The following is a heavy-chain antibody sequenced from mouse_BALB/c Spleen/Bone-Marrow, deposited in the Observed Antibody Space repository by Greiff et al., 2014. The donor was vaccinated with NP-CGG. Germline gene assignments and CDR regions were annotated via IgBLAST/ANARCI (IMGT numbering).Heavy chain of an antibody. CDR2: INPSTGYT. CDR1: GYTFTSYW. CDR3: ARSGTLVDPALIY. V-gene: IGHV1-7*01. D-gene: IGHD1-1*01. Sequence: QVQLQQSGAELAKPGASVKMSCKASGYTFTSYWMHWVKQRPGQGLEWIGYINPSTGYTEYNQKFKDKATLTADKSSSTAYMQLSSLTSEDSAVYYCARSGTLVDPALIYWGQGTLVTVSA. J-gene: IGHJ3*01.